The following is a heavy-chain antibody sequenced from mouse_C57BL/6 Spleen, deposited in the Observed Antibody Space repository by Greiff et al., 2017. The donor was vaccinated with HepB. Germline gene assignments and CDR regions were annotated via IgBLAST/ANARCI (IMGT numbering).Heavy chain of an antibody. Sequence: QVQLQQPGAELVKPGASVKLSCKASGYTFTSYWMHWVKQRPEQGLEWIGMIHPNSGSTNYNEKFKSKATLTVDKSSSTAYMQLSSLTSEDSAVYYCARSAVYYFDYWGQGTTLTVSS. J-gene: IGHJ2*01. CDR3: ARSAVYYFDY. CDR1: GYTFTSYW. CDR2: IHPNSGST. V-gene: IGHV1-64*01. D-gene: IGHD6-1*01.